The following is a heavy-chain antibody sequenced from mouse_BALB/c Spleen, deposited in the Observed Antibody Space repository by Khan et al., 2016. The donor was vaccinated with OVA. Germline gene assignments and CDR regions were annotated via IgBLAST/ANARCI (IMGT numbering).Heavy chain of an antibody. CDR3: DRLEDI. Sequence: VQLQESGPGLVAPSQSLSITCTVSGFSLTSYGVHWVRQPPGKGLEWLGVIWAGGSTNYNSALMYSLSISNENSTSQVFLLMNSLQTDETAMYYCDRLEDIWGQGTTLTVSS. CDR2: IWAGGST. D-gene: IGHD1-3*01. J-gene: IGHJ2*01. V-gene: IGHV2-9*02. CDR1: GFSLTSYG.